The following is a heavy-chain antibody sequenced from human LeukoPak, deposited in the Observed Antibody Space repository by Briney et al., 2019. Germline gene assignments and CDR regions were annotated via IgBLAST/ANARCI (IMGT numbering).Heavy chain of an antibody. CDR3: ASETYYYGSGSQTSDAFDI. D-gene: IGHD3-10*01. CDR1: GGSLSSYY. J-gene: IGHJ3*02. Sequence: PSETLSLTCTVSGGSLSSYYWSWLRQPPGKGLEWIGYIYYSGSTYYNPSLKSRVTISVDTSKNQFSLKLSSVTAADTAVYYCASETYYYGSGSQTSDAFDIWGQGTMVTVSS. V-gene: IGHV4-59*12. CDR2: IYYSGST.